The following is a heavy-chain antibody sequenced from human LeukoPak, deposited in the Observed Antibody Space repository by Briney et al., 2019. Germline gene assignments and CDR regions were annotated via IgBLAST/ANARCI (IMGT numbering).Heavy chain of an antibody. D-gene: IGHD5-18*01. CDR3: AKDMNGYSYGPNDY. J-gene: IGHJ4*02. CDR1: GFTFDDYA. V-gene: IGHV3-9*01. Sequence: PGGSLRLSCAASGFTFDDYAMHWVRQAPGKGLEWVSGISWNSGSIGYADSVKGRFTISRDNAKNSLYLQMNSLRAEDTALYYCAKDMNGYSYGPNDYWGQGTLVIVSS. CDR2: ISWNSGSI.